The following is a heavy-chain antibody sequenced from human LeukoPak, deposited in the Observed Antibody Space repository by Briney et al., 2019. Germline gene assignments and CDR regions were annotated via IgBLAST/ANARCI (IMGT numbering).Heavy chain of an antibody. CDR1: GYSFTSYW. CDR2: IYPGDSDT. Sequence: GESLKISCKGSGYSFTSYWIGWVRQMPGKGLEWMGIIYPGDSDTRYSPSFQGQVTISADKSISTAYLQWSSLKASDTAMYYCARLKVVVAATIHNWFDPWGQGILVTVSS. V-gene: IGHV5-51*01. J-gene: IGHJ5*02. CDR3: ARLKVVVAATIHNWFDP. D-gene: IGHD2-15*01.